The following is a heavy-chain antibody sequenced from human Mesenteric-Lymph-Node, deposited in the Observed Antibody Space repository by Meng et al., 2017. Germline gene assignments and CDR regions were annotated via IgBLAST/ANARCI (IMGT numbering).Heavy chain of an antibody. Sequence: RLLVAASGREYLTDAYTLSSDAAYASSGSCLWLGWHRPRPGKGQEWRGEVYYSGSSNYHPSLKSLVTISADKSKNHFSLKPSSVTAADTVVYYCARTFSSGWSLFQHWGQDTLVTVSS. CDR1: YASSGSCLW. V-gene: IGHV4-4*02. J-gene: IGHJ1*01. CDR3: ARTFSSGWSLFQH. D-gene: IGHD6-19*01. CDR2: VYYSGSS.